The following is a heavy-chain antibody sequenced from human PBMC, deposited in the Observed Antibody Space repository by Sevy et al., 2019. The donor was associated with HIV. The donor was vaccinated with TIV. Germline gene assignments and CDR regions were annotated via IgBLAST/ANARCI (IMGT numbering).Heavy chain of an antibody. V-gene: IGHV3-53*01. CDR1: GFSVSTNY. CDR2: IYSGGNT. CDR3: ARETLSGYNV. J-gene: IGHJ4*02. Sequence: VGSLRLSCVVSGFSVSTNYVSWVRQAPGKGLEWVSAIYSGGNTYYADSVKGRFTISRDNSKNTVYLQINGLRAEDTAFYYCARETLSGYNVWGQGTLVTVSS. D-gene: IGHD5-12*01.